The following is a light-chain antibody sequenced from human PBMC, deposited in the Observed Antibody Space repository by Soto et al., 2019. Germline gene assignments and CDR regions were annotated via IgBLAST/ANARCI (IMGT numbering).Light chain of an antibody. CDR1: QSVSSNY. CDR3: QQYSSSRT. V-gene: IGKV3-20*01. Sequence: DSVLTQSPGTLSLSPGERATLSCRASQSVSSNYLAWHQQKPGQAPRLLIFGASSRATGIPDRFSGSGSGTDFTLTISRLEPEDFAVYYCQQYSSSRTFGQGTKVDIK. CDR2: GAS. J-gene: IGKJ1*01.